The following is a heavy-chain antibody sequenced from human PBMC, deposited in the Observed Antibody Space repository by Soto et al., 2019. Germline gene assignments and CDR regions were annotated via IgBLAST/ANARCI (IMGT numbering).Heavy chain of an antibody. V-gene: IGHV3-33*01. CDR1: GFTFSSYG. CDR2: IWYDGSNK. D-gene: IGHD3-22*01. CDR3: ARDLDYYEVSSSVGFDY. Sequence: QVQLVESGGGVVQPGRSLRLSCAASGFTFSSYGMHWVRQAPGKGLEWVAVIWYDGSNKYYADSVKGRFTISRDNSKDALDQQTNSLRDEDMAVYYSARDLDYYEVSSSVGFDYWGQGTLVAVSS. J-gene: IGHJ4*02.